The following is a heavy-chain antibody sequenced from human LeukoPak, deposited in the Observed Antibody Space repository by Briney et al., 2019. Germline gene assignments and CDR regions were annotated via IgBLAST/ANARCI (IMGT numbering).Heavy chain of an antibody. D-gene: IGHD6-13*01. CDR1: GFTFSSYA. CDR2: ISYDGSNK. Sequence: GRSLRLSCAASGFTFSSYARHWVRQAPGKGLEGVAVISYDGSNKYYADSVKGRFTISRDNSKNTLYLQMNSLRAEDTAVYYCARPNPPGYSSSWPYYYYGMDVWGQGTTVTVSS. V-gene: IGHV3-30-3*01. CDR3: ARPNPPGYSSSWPYYYYGMDV. J-gene: IGHJ6*02.